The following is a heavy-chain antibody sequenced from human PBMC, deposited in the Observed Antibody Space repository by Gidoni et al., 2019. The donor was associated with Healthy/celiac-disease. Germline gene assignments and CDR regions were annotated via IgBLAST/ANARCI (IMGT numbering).Heavy chain of an antibody. V-gene: IGHV3-7*03. D-gene: IGHD6-19*01. CDR3: ARAGPGRAVAGMYYYYYGMDV. CDR2: IKQDGSEK. J-gene: IGHJ6*02. Sequence: VANIKQDGSEKYYVDSVKGRFTISRDNAKNSLYLQMNSLRAEDTAVYYCARAGPGRAVAGMYYYYYGMDVWGQGTTVTVSS.